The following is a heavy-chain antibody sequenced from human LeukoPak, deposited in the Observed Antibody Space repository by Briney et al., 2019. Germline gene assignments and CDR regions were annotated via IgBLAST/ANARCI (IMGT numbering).Heavy chain of an antibody. CDR3: ARVLQYYYDSSGPGWFDP. D-gene: IGHD3-22*01. V-gene: IGHV4-4*07. Sequence: SETLSLTCTVSGGSISSYYWSWIRQPAGKGLEWIGRIYTSGSTNYNPSLKSRVTMSVDTSKNQFSLKLSSVTAADTAVYYCARVLQYYYDSSGPGWFDPWGQGTLVTVSS. J-gene: IGHJ5*02. CDR2: IYTSGST. CDR1: GGSISSYY.